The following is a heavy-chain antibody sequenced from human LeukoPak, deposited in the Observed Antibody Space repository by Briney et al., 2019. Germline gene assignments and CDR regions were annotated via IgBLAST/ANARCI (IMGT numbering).Heavy chain of an antibody. CDR3: ASIAYSSGWYDFDY. J-gene: IGHJ4*02. CDR1: GYTFTSYG. V-gene: IGHV1-18*01. Sequence: ASVKVSCKASGYTFTSYGIRWVRQAPGQGLEWMGWISAYNGNTNYAQKLQGRVTMTTDTSTSTAYMELRSLRSDDTAVYYCASIAYSSGWYDFDYWGQGTLVTVSS. CDR2: ISAYNGNT. D-gene: IGHD6-19*01.